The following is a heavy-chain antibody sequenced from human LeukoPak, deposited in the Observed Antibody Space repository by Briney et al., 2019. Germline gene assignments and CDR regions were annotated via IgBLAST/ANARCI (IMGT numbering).Heavy chain of an antibody. CDR2: LSSDGRST. Sequence: GGSLRLSREVSGFTVSTYWMHWVRQGPGKGLEWVARLSSDGRSTNYADFVKGRATISRDNAKNTLFLEMSGLRADDTAVYYCARSYNYRFDYWGQGTLVVVSS. V-gene: IGHV3-74*01. D-gene: IGHD3-22*01. CDR3: ARSYNYRFDY. J-gene: IGHJ4*02. CDR1: GFTVSTYW.